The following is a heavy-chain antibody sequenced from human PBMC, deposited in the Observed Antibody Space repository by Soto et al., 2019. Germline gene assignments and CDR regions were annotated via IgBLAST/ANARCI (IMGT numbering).Heavy chain of an antibody. CDR2: IIPIFGTA. CDR1: GGTFSSYA. Sequence: QVQLVQSGAEVKKPGSSVKVSCKASGGTFSSYAISWVRQAPGQGLEWMGGIIPIFGTANYAQKFQGRVTITADESTSIAYMELSSVRSEDTAVYYCASGGRYCGGDCPYDYWGQGTLVTVSS. CDR3: ASGGRYCGGDCPYDY. J-gene: IGHJ4*02. D-gene: IGHD2-21*02. V-gene: IGHV1-69*12.